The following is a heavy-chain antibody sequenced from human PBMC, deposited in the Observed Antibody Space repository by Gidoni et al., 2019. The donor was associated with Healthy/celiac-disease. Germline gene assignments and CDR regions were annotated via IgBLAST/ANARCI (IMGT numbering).Heavy chain of an antibody. D-gene: IGHD3-3*01. CDR1: GFPFSSYA. CDR3: VRPSITIWGYYYGMDV. J-gene: IGHJ6*02. V-gene: IGHV3-64D*09. Sequence: EVPLVVSGGGLVQPGGSLGLSCSASGFPFSSYAMPWVRQAPGKGLEYVAAISSNGGSTYYADSVKGRFTISRDNSKNTLYLQMSSLRAEDTAVYYCVRPSITIWGYYYGMDVWGQGTTVTVSS. CDR2: ISSNGGST.